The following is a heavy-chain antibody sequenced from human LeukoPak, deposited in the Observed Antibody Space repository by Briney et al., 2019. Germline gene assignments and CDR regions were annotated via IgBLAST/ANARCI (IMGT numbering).Heavy chain of an antibody. CDR3: ARVRELRFLEWFFDY. D-gene: IGHD3-3*01. J-gene: IGHJ4*02. V-gene: IGHV4-30-2*01. CDR2: IYHSGST. Sequence: PSQTLSLTCAVSGGSISSGGYSWSWIRQPPGKGLEWIGYIYHSGSTYYNPSLKSRVTIPVDRSKNQFSLRLSSVTAADTAVYYCARVRELRFLEWFFDYWGQGTLVTVSS. CDR1: GGSISSGGYS.